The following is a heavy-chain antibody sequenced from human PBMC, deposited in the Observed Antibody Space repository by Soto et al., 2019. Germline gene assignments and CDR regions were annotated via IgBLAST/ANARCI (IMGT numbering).Heavy chain of an antibody. CDR1: GFTFSSHC. J-gene: IGHJ3*02. Sequence: GGSLRLACDVSGFTFSSHCRHWVRQAPGKGLLCVSRINGDGRSTTHADSVTGRFTTSRDNVKHTMYLQMNSLRAEGTAVYYDARDVYTVRYLGVFDIWGQGTLVTV. D-gene: IGHD1-26*01. CDR3: ARDVYTVRYLGVFDI. CDR2: INGDGRST. V-gene: IGHV3-74*01.